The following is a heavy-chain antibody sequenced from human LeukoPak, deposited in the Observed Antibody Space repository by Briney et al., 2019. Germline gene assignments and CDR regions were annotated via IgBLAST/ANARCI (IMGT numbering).Heavy chain of an antibody. J-gene: IGHJ4*02. D-gene: IGHD3-10*01. V-gene: IGHV3-53*01. CDR1: GFTFNGYA. Sequence: GGSLRLSCAASGFTFNGYAMSWVRQAPGKGLEWVSVIYSDGSTYYMDSVKGRFTISRDNSKSKLYLQMNSLRAEDTAVYFCARVRYYGSGTYFFDYWGQGTLVTVPS. CDR3: ARVRYYGSGTYFFDY. CDR2: IYSDGST.